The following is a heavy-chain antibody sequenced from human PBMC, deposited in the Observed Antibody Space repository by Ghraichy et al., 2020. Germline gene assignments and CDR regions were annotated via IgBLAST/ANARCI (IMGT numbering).Heavy chain of an antibody. CDR3: ATAVRGISMVA. J-gene: IGHJ5*02. CDR2: ISHTSTYS. D-gene: IGHD6-19*01. V-gene: IGHV3-11*06. CDR1: GFTFSDYY. Sequence: GGSLRLSCAASGFTFSDYYMSRIRQAPGKGLEWISYISHTSTYSDYADSVRDRFTISRDNAKNSLYLQMNSLRAEDTAVYYCATAVRGISMVAWGQGTLVTVSS.